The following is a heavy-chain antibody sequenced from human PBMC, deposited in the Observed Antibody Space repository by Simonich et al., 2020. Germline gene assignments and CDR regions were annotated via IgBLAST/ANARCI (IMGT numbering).Heavy chain of an antibody. CDR1: GFTFSSYS. V-gene: IGHV3-48*01. CDR2: ISSSSRTI. CDR3: ARDSSYYAFDI. Sequence: EVQLVESGGGLVQPGGSLRLSCAASGFTFSSYSMNWVRQAPGEGLEWVYYISSSSRTIYDADSVKCRFTISRDNAKNSLYLQMNSLRAEDTAVYYCARDSSYYAFDIWGQGTMVTVSS. J-gene: IGHJ3*02. D-gene: IGHD5-12*01.